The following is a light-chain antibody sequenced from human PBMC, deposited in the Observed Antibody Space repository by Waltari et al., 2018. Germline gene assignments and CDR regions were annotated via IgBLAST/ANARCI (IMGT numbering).Light chain of an antibody. CDR2: VNN. J-gene: IGLJ3*02. V-gene: IGLV1-44*01. CDR1: SSNIGTNT. CDR3: AAWDSSLNGFWA. Sequence: QSVLTQPPSASGTPGQRVTISCSGSSSNIGTNTVNWYQQLPGTAPKLLIYVNNQRHSGVPDRSSGSKSGTSASLAISGLQSEDEADYYGAAWDSSLNGFWAFGGGTKLTVL.